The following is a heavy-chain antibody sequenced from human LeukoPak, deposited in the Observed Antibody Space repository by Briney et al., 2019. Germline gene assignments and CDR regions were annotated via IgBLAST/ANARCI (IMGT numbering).Heavy chain of an antibody. CDR1: GGSISSSSYY. CDR2: IYYSGST. J-gene: IGHJ4*02. D-gene: IGHD4-23*01. Sequence: PSETLSLTCTVSGGSISSSSYYWGWIRQPPGKGLEWIGSIYYSGSTYYNPSLKSRVTISVDTSKNQFSLNLSPVLAADTAVYYCARVGVDYSGNIIKYFFDYWGQGTLVTVSS. CDR3: ARVGVDYSGNIIKYFFDY. V-gene: IGHV4-39*07.